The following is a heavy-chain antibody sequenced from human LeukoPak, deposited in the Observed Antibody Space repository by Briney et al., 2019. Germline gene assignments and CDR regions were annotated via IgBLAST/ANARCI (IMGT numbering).Heavy chain of an antibody. J-gene: IGHJ6*03. D-gene: IGHD6-13*01. CDR1: GGTFSSYA. V-gene: IGHV1-69*05. CDR2: IIPIFGTA. CDR3: ARDLSIAAAGISYYYYMDV. Sequence: SVKVSCKASGGTFSSYAISWVRQAPGQGLEWMGGIIPIFGTANYAQKFQGRVTITTDESTSTAYMELSSLRSEGTAVYYCARDLSIAAAGISYYYYMDVWGKGTTVTVSS.